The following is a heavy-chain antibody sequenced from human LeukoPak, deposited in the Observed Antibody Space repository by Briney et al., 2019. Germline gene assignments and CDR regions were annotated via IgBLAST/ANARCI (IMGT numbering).Heavy chain of an antibody. V-gene: IGHV4-59*08. CDR1: GGSVSNYY. D-gene: IGHD6-19*01. CDR3: ARHPPSSGWFHY. CDR2: IYYTGHT. Sequence: PSETLSLTCTVSGGSVSNYYCSWIRQPPGKGLEWIGYIYYTGHTNYNPSLESRVTTSVDTSKNQFSLKLNSVTAADTAVYYCARHPPSSGWFHYWGQGTLVTVSS. J-gene: IGHJ4*02.